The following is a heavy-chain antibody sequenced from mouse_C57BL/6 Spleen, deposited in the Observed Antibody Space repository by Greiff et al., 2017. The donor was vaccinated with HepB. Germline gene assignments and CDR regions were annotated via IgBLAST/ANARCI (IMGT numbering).Heavy chain of an antibody. D-gene: IGHD1-1*01. CDR1: GYTFTSYW. J-gene: IGHJ4*01. CDR2: IDPSDSYT. CDR3: ARGGLYYYGSSYGYAMDY. V-gene: IGHV1-69*01. Sequence: QVQLQQPGAELVMPGASVKLSCKASGYTFTSYWMHWVKQRPGQGLEWIGEIDPSDSYTNYNQKFKGKSTLTVDKSSSTAYMQLSSLTSEDSAVYYCARGGLYYYGSSYGYAMDYWGQGTSVTVSS.